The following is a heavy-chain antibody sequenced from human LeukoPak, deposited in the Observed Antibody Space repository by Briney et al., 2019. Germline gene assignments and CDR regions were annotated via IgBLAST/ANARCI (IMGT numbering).Heavy chain of an antibody. CDR3: ARFVPPGVTRWIDP. CDR1: GYKFSDHW. J-gene: IGHJ5*02. V-gene: IGHV5-51*04. CDR2: IWPGDSDP. Sequence: GESLKISCKTSGYKFSDHWIGWVRQMPGKGLEWMAIIWPGDSDPRYSPSFQGQVTISADKPINTAYLQWSSLKASDTATYYCARFVPPGVTRWIDPWGQGTLVTVSS. D-gene: IGHD3-3*01.